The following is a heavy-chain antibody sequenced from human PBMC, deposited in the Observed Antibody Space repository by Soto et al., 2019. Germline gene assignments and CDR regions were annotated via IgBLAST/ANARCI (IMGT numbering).Heavy chain of an antibody. CDR1: GGTFSNHA. J-gene: IGHJ4*02. CDR3: ARSHFDGTGFYLYYFDL. V-gene: IGHV1-69*06. Sequence: QMQLVQSGAEVKKPGSSVKVSCRASGGTFSNHAINWVRQAPGHGLEWLGGIIPIFGTTNYAQKFQDRVTITADRSTTTVYMDLASLTSEDTAVYYCARSHFDGTGFYLYYFDLWGQGTLVTVSS. CDR2: IIPIFGTT. D-gene: IGHD3-9*01.